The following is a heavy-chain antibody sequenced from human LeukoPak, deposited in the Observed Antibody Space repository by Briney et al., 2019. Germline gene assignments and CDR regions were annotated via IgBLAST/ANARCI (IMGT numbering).Heavy chain of an antibody. J-gene: IGHJ4*02. CDR3: ARDVATTGWYTFDY. Sequence: SQTLSLTCAISGDSVSSINGAWNWVRQSPSRGLEWLGRTYYRSKWYSDYAVPIQGRMSINPDTSKNQFTLHLFSVTPDDTAVYYCARDVATTGWYTFDYRGQGTRVTVSS. CDR2: TYYRSKWYS. D-gene: IGHD6-19*01. V-gene: IGHV6-1*01. CDR1: GDSVSSINGA.